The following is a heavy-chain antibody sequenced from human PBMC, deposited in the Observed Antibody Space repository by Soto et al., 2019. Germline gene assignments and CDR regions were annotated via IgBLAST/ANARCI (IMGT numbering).Heavy chain of an antibody. Sequence: EVQPLESGGGLVQPGGSLRLSCAASGFTFSSYAMRWVRQAPGKGLEWVSAISGSGDSTYYADSVKGRFTVSRDNSKNTLYLQMNSLRAEDTAVYYCARRGSGSYYDCWGQGTLVTVSS. CDR2: ISGSGDST. CDR1: GFTFSSYA. CDR3: ARRGSGSYYDC. J-gene: IGHJ4*02. V-gene: IGHV3-23*01. D-gene: IGHD1-26*01.